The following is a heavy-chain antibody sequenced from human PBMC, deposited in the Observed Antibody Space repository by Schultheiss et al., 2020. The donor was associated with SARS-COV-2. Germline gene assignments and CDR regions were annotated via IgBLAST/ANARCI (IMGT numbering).Heavy chain of an antibody. D-gene: IGHD5-12*01. CDR3: TRYRESATIFPTVDY. V-gene: IGHV3-33*08. CDR2: IWYDGSNK. CDR1: GFTFSSYA. J-gene: IGHJ4*02. Sequence: GGSLRLSCAASGFTFSSYAMSWVRQAPGKGLEWVAFIWYDGSNKYYADSVKGRFTISRDNSKNTLYLQMNSLKTEDTAVYYCTRYRESATIFPTVDYWGQGTLVTVSS.